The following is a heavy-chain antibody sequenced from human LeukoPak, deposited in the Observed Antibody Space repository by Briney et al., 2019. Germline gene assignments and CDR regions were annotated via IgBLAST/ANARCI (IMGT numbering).Heavy chain of an antibody. D-gene: IGHD3-22*01. CDR3: ARARYYYDSSGYYYWYFDL. J-gene: IGHJ2*01. CDR2: INHSGST. Sequence: SETLSLTCAVYGGSFSGYYWSWIRQPPGKGLEWIGEINHSGSTYYNPSLKSRVTISVDRSKNQFSLKLSSVTAADTAVYYCARARYYYDSSGYYYWYFDLWGRGTLVTVSS. CDR1: GGSFSGYY. V-gene: IGHV4-34*01.